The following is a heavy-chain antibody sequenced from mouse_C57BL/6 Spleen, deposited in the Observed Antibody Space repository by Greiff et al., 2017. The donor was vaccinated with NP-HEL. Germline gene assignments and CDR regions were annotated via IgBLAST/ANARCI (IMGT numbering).Heavy chain of an antibody. CDR2: INPNNGGT. J-gene: IGHJ2*01. CDR1: GYTFTDYN. Sequence: EVQLQQSGPELVKPGASVKMSCKASGYTFTDYNMHWVKQSHGKSLEWIGYINPNNGGTSYNQRVKGKATLTVNKSSSTAYMELRSLTSEDSAVYYCASYSNYGDYFDYWGQGTTLTVSS. V-gene: IGHV1-22*01. CDR3: ASYSNYGDYFDY. D-gene: IGHD2-5*01.